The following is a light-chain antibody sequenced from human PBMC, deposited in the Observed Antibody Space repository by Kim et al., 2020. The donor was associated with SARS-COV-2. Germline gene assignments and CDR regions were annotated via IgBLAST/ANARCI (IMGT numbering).Light chain of an antibody. Sequence: SAYGGDRVTITCRASQGIGNYLAWYQQKPGKGPDLLLYAASTLQSGVPSRFSGSGSGTDFTLTISSLQPEDVATYYCQKYNSAPYTFGQGTKLEI. CDR2: AAS. CDR1: QGIGNY. J-gene: IGKJ2*01. V-gene: IGKV1-27*01. CDR3: QKYNSAPYT.